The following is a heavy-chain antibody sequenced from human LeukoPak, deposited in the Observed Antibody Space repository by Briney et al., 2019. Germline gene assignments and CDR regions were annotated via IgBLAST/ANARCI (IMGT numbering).Heavy chain of an antibody. CDR1: GFTFSSSS. D-gene: IGHD3-22*01. Sequence: GGSLRLSCAASGFTFSSSSMNWVRQAPGKGLEWVSYISSSSSTIYYADSVKGRFTISRDNAWNSLYLQMNSLTAEDTAVYYCARLTIVAIDYWGQGALVTVSS. J-gene: IGHJ4*02. CDR2: ISSSSSTI. V-gene: IGHV3-48*01. CDR3: ARLTIVAIDY.